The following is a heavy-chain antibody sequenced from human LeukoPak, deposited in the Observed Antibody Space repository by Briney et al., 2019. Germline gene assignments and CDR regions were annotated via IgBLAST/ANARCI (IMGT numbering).Heavy chain of an antibody. CDR2: ISSSGSTI. J-gene: IGHJ6*03. Sequence: GGSLRLSCAASGFTFSDYYMSWIRQAPGKGLEWVSYISSSGSTIYYADSVKGRFSISRDNSKNILYLQMNSLRAEDTAVYYCAKDRCSNGIGCYYYYMDVWGKGTTVTISS. D-gene: IGHD2-8*01. V-gene: IGHV3-11*04. CDR3: AKDRCSNGIGCYYYYMDV. CDR1: GFTFSDYY.